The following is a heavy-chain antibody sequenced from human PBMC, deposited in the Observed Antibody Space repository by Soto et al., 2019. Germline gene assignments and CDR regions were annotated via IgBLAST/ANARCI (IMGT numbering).Heavy chain of an antibody. CDR2: ISYDGSNK. CDR3: FSSPGHDGDYGKAYDAFDI. Sequence: QVQLVESGGGVVQPGRSLRLSCAASGFTFSSYGMHWVRQAPGKGLERVAVISYDGSNKYYADSAKRRFTISRDNSKNTLCLQMNSPRAEVTAVYYCFSSPGHDGDYGKAYDAFDIWGQGTMVTVSS. CDR1: GFTFSSYG. D-gene: IGHD4-17*01. V-gene: IGHV3-30*03. J-gene: IGHJ3*02.